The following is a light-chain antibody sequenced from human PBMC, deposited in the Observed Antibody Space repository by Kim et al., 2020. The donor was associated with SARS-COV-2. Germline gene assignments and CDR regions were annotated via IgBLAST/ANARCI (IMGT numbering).Light chain of an antibody. CDR1: QSVNSNY. CDR2: AAS. J-gene: IGKJ1*01. Sequence: EIVLTQSPGTLSLSPGERATLSCRASQSVNSNYLAWYQQKPGQAPRLLIYAASSRATGIPDRFSGSGSGTDFTLTISRLEAEDLAVYYCPQYGSSPLTFGLGTKVDIK. CDR3: PQYGSSPLT. V-gene: IGKV3-20*01.